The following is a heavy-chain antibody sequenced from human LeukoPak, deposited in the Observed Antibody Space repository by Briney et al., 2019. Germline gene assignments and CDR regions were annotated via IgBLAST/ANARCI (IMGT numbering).Heavy chain of an antibody. CDR2: IYYSGST. V-gene: IGHV4-39*01. CDR3: ASRSPVGYYGSGSYLIDY. CDR1: GGSISSSSYY. D-gene: IGHD3-10*01. J-gene: IGHJ4*02. Sequence: SETLSLTCTVAGGSISSSSYYWGWIRHPPGKGLEWIGSIYYSGSTYYNPSLKSRVTISVDTSKNQFSLKLSSVTAADTAVYYCASRSPVGYYGSGSYLIDYWGQGTLVTVPS.